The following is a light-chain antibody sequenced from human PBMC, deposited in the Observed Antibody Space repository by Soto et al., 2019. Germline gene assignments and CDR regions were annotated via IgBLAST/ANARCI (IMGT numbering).Light chain of an antibody. V-gene: IGLV1-51*01. CDR2: DNN. CDR3: GTWDTSLSAVL. CDR1: SSNIGKNF. Sequence: QSVLTQPPSVSAAPGQKVTISCSGSSSNIGKNFVSWYQHLPGTAPKLLTYDNNERPSGIPARFSASRSGTSATLGITGLQTGDEADYYCGTWDTSLSAVLFGGGTKLTVL. J-gene: IGLJ2*01.